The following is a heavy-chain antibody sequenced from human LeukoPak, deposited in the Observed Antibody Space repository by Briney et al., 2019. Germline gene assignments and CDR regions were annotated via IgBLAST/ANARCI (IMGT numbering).Heavy chain of an antibody. D-gene: IGHD3-10*01. Sequence: GASVKVSCKASGGTFSSYAISWVRQAPGQGLEWMGGIIPIFGTANYAQKFQGRVTITADESTSTAYMELSSLRSEDTAVYYCARSVRGVIKPPDEAYYFDYWGQGPLVTVSS. CDR2: IIPIFGTA. V-gene: IGHV1-69*13. J-gene: IGHJ4*02. CDR1: GGTFSSYA. CDR3: ARSVRGVIKPPDEAYYFDY.